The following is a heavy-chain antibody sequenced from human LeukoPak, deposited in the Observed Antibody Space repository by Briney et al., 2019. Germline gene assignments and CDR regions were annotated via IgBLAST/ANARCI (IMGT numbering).Heavy chain of an antibody. D-gene: IGHD2-15*01. CDR1: GFTFSSYA. V-gene: IGHV3-23*01. J-gene: IGHJ4*02. CDR2: ISGSGGST. CDR3: ANEACSGGSCYPWD. Sequence: PGGSLRLSCAASGFTFSSYAMSWVRQAPGKGLEWVSAISGSGGSTYYADSVKGRFTISRDNSKNTLYLQMNNLRAEDTAVYYCANEACSGGSCYPWDWGQGTLVTVSS.